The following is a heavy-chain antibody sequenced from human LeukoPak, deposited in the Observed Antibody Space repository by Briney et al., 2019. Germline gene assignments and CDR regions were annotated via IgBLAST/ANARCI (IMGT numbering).Heavy chain of an antibody. CDR2: INSDGSST. CDR1: GFTFSSYL. CDR3: ARGPPHKYSSSWYVNY. V-gene: IGHV3-74*01. J-gene: IGHJ4*02. Sequence: QPGGSLRLSCAASGFTFSSYLMHWVRQAPGKGLVWVSRINSDGSSTSYADSVKGRFTISRDNAKNTLYLQMNSLRAEDTAVYYCARGPPHKYSSSWYVNYWGQGTLVTVSS. D-gene: IGHD6-13*01.